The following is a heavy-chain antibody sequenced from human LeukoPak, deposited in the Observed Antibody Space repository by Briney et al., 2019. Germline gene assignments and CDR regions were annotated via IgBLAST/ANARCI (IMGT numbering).Heavy chain of an antibody. CDR1: GFTFSSYW. V-gene: IGHV3-33*08. CDR3: AREGNYYDSSGLYYFDY. J-gene: IGHJ4*02. CDR2: IWYDGSNK. D-gene: IGHD3-22*01. Sequence: PGGSLRLSCAASGFTFSSYWMSWVRQAPGKGLEWVAVIWYDGSNKYYADSVKGRFTISRDNSKNTLYLQMNSLRAEDTAVYYCAREGNYYDSSGLYYFDYWGQGTLVTVSS.